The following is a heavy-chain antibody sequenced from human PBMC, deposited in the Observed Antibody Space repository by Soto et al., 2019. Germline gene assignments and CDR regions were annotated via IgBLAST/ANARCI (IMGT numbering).Heavy chain of an antibody. CDR1: GGSFSGYY. D-gene: IGHD3-10*01. CDR2: INHSGST. Sequence: QVQLQQWGAGLLKPSETLSLTCAVYGGSFSGYYWSWIRQPPGTGLEWIGEINHSGSTHYNPAPKSRATISLDTSKNQFSLKLTSVTAADSAVYYDERDKITCLFAYWGQGTLVTVSS. J-gene: IGHJ4*02. V-gene: IGHV4-34*01. CDR3: ERDKITCLFAY.